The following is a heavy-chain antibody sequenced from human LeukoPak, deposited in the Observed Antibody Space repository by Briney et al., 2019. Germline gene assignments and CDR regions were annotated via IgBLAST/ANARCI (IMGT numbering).Heavy chain of an antibody. V-gene: IGHV3-48*03. CDR2: ISSSGSDI. Sequence: PGGSLRLSCAASGFTFSNYEMHWVRQAPGKGLEWVSYISSSGSDIYYADSVKGRFTISRDNAKNSLYLQMNSLRAEDTALYYCARSDRLLNYYDSSGYSDYWGQGTLVTVSS. CDR1: GFTFSNYE. J-gene: IGHJ4*02. CDR3: ARSDRLLNYYDSSGYSDY. D-gene: IGHD3-22*01.